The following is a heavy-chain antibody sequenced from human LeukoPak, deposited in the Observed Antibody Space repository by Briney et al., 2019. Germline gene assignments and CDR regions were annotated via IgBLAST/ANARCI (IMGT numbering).Heavy chain of an antibody. D-gene: IGHD3-9*01. CDR3: ARWHYDILTGYYNGDY. J-gene: IGHJ4*02. CDR2: INPNSGGT. Sequence: ASVKVSCKASGYTFTGYYMHWVRQAPGQGLEWMGWINPNSGGTNYAQKFQGRVTMTRDTSISTAYMEMSRLRSDDTAVYYCARWHYDILTGYYNGDYWGQGTLVTVSS. V-gene: IGHV1-2*02. CDR1: GYTFTGYY.